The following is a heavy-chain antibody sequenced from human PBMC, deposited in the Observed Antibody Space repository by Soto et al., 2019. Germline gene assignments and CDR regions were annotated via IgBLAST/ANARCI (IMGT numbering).Heavy chain of an antibody. D-gene: IGHD1-20*01. CDR1: GFTFSGSA. Sequence: XGSLRLSCAASGFTFSGSAMHWVRQASGKGLEWVGRIRSKANSYATAYAASVKGRFTISRDDSKNTAYLQMNSLKTEDTAVYYCSRITGTTDGGYWGQGTLVTVSS. CDR2: IRSKANSYAT. CDR3: SRITGTTDGGY. J-gene: IGHJ4*02. V-gene: IGHV3-73*01.